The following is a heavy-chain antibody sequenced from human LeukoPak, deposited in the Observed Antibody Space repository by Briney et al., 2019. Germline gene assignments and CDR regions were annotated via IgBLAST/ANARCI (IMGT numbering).Heavy chain of an antibody. CDR2: INHSGST. CDR3: ARGDSSGWYFVY. CDR1: GGSFSGYY. D-gene: IGHD6-19*01. Sequence: SETLSLTCAVYGGSFSGYYWSWIRQPPGKGLEWIGEINHSGSTNYNPSLKSRVTISVDTSKNQFSLKLSSVTAADTAVYYCARGDSSGWYFVYWGQGTLVTLSS. V-gene: IGHV4-34*01. J-gene: IGHJ4*02.